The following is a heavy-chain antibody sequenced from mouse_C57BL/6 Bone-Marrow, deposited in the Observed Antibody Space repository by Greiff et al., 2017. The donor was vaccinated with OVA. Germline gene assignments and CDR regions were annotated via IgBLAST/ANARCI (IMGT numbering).Heavy chain of an antibody. J-gene: IGHJ4*01. CDR3: ARGKIWSPYYYAMDY. V-gene: IGHV1-7*01. CDR2: INPSSGYT. CDR1: GYTFTSYW. D-gene: IGHD1-1*02. Sequence: VQRVESGAELAKPGASVKLSCKASGYTFTSYWMHWVKQRPGQGLEWIGYINPSSGYTKYNQKFKDKATLTADKSSSTAYMQLSSLTYEDSAVYYCARGKIWSPYYYAMDYWGQGTSVTVSS.